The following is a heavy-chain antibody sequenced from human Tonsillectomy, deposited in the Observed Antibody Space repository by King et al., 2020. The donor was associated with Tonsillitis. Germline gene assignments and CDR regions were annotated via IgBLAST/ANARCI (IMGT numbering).Heavy chain of an antibody. V-gene: IGHV3-23*04. D-gene: IGHD3-22*01. CDR1: GFTFSSYA. J-gene: IGHJ4*02. CDR3: AKGNYYDSSGYSFFDY. Sequence: VQLVESGGGLVQPGGSLRLSCAASGFTFSSYAMSWVRQAPGKGLEWVSAISGSGGSTYYADSVKGRFTISRDNSKNTLYLQMNRLRAEDTAVYYCAKGNYYDSSGYSFFDYWGQGTLVTVSS. CDR2: ISGSGGST.